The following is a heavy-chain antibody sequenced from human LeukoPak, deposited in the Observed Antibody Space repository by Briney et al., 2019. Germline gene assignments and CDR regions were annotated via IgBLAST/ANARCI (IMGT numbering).Heavy chain of an antibody. CDR3: ASEYYYDSSGYYSSFDY. J-gene: IGHJ4*02. CDR1: GGSISSSSYY. CDR2: IYTSGST. Sequence: SETLSLTCTVSGGSISSSSYYWSWIRQPAGKGLEWIGRIYTSGSTNYNPSLKSRVTMSVDTSKNQFSLKLSSVTAADTAVYYCASEYYYDSSGYYSSFDYWGQGTLVTVSS. V-gene: IGHV4-61*02. D-gene: IGHD3-22*01.